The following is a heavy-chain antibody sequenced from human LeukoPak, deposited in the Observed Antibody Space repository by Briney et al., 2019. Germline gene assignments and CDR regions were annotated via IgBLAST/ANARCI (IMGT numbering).Heavy chain of an antibody. V-gene: IGHV3-7*01. CDR2: IKQGGSEK. Sequence: PGGSLRLSCTASGFTFSSYWMSWVRQAPGKGLEWVANIKQGGSEKFYVDSVKGRFTISRDNAKNSLYLQMNSLRAEDTAMYYCASPSGFEHLDATFDIWGRGTMVTVSS. CDR3: ASPSGFEHLDATFDI. D-gene: IGHD5-12*01. J-gene: IGHJ3*02. CDR1: GFTFSSYW.